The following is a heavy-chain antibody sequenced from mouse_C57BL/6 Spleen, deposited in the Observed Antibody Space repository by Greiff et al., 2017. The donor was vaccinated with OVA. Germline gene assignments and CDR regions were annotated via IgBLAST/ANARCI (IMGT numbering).Heavy chain of an antibody. V-gene: IGHV1-54*01. CDR3: ARGVGLLRYHWYFDV. CDR2: INPGSGGT. D-gene: IGHD1-1*01. Sequence: QVQLKQSGAELVRPGTSVKVSCKASGYAFTNYLIEWVKQRPGQGLEWIGVINPGSGGTNYNEKFKGKATLTADKSSSTAYMQLSSRTSEDSAVYFCARGVGLLRYHWYFDVWGTGTTVTVSS. J-gene: IGHJ1*03. CDR1: GYAFTNYL.